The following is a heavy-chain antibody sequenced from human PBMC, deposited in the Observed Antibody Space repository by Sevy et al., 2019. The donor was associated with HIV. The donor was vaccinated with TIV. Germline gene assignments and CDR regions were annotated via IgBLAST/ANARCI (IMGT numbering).Heavy chain of an antibody. CDR1: GYTFTSYG. CDR2: ISAYNGNT. CDR3: ARDAAYWGGDCYGNGMDV. Sequence: ASVKISCKASGYTFTSYGISWVRQAPGQGLEWMGWISAYNGNTNYAQKLQGRVTMTTDKSTSTAYMELRSLRSDGTGVYSCARDAAYWGGDCYGNGMDVWGQGTTVTVSS. V-gene: IGHV1-18*01. D-gene: IGHD2-21*02. J-gene: IGHJ6*02.